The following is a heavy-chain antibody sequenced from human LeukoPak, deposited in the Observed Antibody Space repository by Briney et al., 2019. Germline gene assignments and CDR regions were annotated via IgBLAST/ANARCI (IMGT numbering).Heavy chain of an antibody. CDR1: GGTFSSYA. CDR2: IIPIFGTA. Sequence: SVKVSCKASGGTFSSYAISWVRQAPGQGLEWMGGIIPIFGTANYAQKFQGRVTITADESTSTAYMELSSLRSEDTAVYYCARAYDFWSGYYVYYFDYWGREPWSPSPQ. V-gene: IGHV1-69*01. J-gene: IGHJ4*02. D-gene: IGHD3-3*01. CDR3: ARAYDFWSGYYVYYFDY.